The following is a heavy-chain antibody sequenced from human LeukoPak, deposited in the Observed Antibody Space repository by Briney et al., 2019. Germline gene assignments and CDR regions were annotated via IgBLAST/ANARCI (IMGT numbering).Heavy chain of an antibody. J-gene: IGHJ3*02. CDR2: ISYDGSNK. V-gene: IGHV3-30*18. CDR1: GFTFSSYG. D-gene: IGHD2/OR15-2a*01. Sequence: GGSLRLSCAASGFTFSSYGMHWVRQAPGKGLEWVAVISYDGSNKYYADSVKGRFTISRDNSKNTLYLQMNSPRAGDTAVYYCAKLSSNDAFDIWGQGTMVTVSS. CDR3: AKLSSNDAFDI.